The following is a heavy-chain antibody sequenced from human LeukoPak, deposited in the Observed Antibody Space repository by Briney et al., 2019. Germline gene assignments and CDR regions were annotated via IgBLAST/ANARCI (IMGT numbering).Heavy chain of an antibody. CDR1: GFTFSSYA. CDR3: SNSPPTYGDLDY. D-gene: IGHD2/OR15-2a*01. V-gene: IGHV3-23*01. J-gene: IGHJ4*02. Sequence: GGSLRLSCAASGFTFSSYAMSWVRQAPGKGLEWVSAISGSGGSTYYADSVEGRFTISRDNSKNTLSLQMTSLRVEDTAVYYCSNSPPTYGDLDYWGQGTLVTVSS. CDR2: ISGSGGST.